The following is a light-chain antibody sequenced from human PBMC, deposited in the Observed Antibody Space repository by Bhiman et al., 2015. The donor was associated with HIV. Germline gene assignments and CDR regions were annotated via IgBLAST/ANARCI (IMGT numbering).Light chain of an antibody. CDR2: DVS. CDR3: CSYTSSSTYV. J-gene: IGLJ1*01. CDR1: SSDVGGYNY. V-gene: IGLV2-14*03. Sequence: QSALTQPASVSGSPGQSITISCTGTSSDVGGYNYVSWYQQYPGKAPKLMIYDVSNRPSGVPNRFSGSTSGNTASLTISGLQAEDEGDYYCCSYTSSSTYVFGTGTKVTVL.